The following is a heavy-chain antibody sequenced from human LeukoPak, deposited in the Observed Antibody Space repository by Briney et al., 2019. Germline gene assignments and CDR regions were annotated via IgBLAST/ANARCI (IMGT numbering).Heavy chain of an antibody. V-gene: IGHV3-21*01. CDR2: ISSSSSYI. D-gene: IGHD2-2*02. Sequence: GSLRLSCAASGFTFSSYSMNWVRQAPGKGLEWVSSISSSSSYIYYADSVKGRFTISRDNAKNSLYLQMNSLRAEDTAVYYCARGPGGYCSSTSCYTVYWGQGTLVTVSS. CDR1: GFTFSSYS. J-gene: IGHJ4*02. CDR3: ARGPGGYCSSTSCYTVY.